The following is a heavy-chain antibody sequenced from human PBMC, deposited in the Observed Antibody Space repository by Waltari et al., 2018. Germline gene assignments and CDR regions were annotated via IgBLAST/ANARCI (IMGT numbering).Heavy chain of an antibody. Sequence: QVQLVQSGAEVKKPGASVKVSCKASGYTFTSYYMHWVRQAPGQGLEWMGIINPSVGSTSYSQKFQGRVTMTRDTSTSTVYMEPSSLRSEDTAVYYCASVGVALAGTVFDYWGQGTLVTVSS. CDR2: INPSVGST. CDR1: GYTFTSYY. D-gene: IGHD6-19*01. V-gene: IGHV1-46*01. J-gene: IGHJ4*02. CDR3: ASVGVALAGTVFDY.